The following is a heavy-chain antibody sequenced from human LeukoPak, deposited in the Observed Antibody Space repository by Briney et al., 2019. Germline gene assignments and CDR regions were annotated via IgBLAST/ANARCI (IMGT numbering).Heavy chain of an antibody. V-gene: IGHV1-18*01. CDR1: GYTFTSYG. J-gene: IGHJ5*02. D-gene: IGHD3-10*01. CDR3: ARDSGGYGSGTKYENWFDP. Sequence: ASVKVSCKASGYTFTSYGISWVRQAPGQGLEWMGWISAYNGNTNYAQKLQGRVTMTTDTSTSTAYMELRSLRSDDTAVYYCARDSGGYGSGTKYENWFDPWGQGTLVTVSS. CDR2: ISAYNGNT.